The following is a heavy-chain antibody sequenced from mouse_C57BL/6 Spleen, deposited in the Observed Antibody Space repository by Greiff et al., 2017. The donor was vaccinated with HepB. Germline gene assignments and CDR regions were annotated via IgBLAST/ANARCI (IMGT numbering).Heavy chain of an antibody. J-gene: IGHJ2*01. CDR1: GFTFSDAW. CDR3: TRGGPYYFDY. CDR2: IRNKANNHAT. Sequence: EVQGVESGGGLVQPGGSMKLSCAASGFTFSDAWMDWVRQSPEKGLEWVAEIRNKANNHATYYAESVKGRFTISRDDSKSSVYLQMNSLRAEDTGIYYCTRGGPYYFDYWGQGTTLTVSS. V-gene: IGHV6-6*01.